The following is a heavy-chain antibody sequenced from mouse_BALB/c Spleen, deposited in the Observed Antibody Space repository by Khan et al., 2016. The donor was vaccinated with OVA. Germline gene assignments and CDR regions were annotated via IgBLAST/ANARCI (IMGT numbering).Heavy chain of an antibody. Sequence: EVELVESGGGLVQPGGSRKLSCAASGFTFSGFGMHWVRQAPEKGLEWVAYISSGSSTIYYADTVKGRFTISRDNPKNTLFLQMASLRSEDTAMYYCARTGYYYSDYWGQGTTLTVSS. CDR2: ISSGSSTI. CDR1: GFTFSGFG. J-gene: IGHJ2*01. D-gene: IGHD2-3*01. V-gene: IGHV5-17*02. CDR3: ARTGYYYSDY.